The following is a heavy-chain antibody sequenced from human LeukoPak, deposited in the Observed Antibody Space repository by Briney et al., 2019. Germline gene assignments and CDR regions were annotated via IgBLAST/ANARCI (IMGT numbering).Heavy chain of an antibody. D-gene: IGHD6-19*01. J-gene: IGHJ4*02. CDR1: GCSIGSGDYY. CDR2: IYYTGST. Sequence: SETLSLTCTVSGCSIGSGDYYWGWIRQPPGKGLEWIGSIYYTGSTYYNPSLQSRVTISVDASKNQFSLKLSSVTAADTAVFYCASSTSGWFVWGQGTLVTVSS. CDR3: ASSTSGWFV. V-gene: IGHV4-39*01.